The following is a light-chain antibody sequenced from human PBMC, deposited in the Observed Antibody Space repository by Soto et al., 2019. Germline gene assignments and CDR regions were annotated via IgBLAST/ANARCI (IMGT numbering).Light chain of an antibody. CDR1: STDVGGYKY. Sequence: QSALTQPASVSGSPGQSITISCTGTSTDVGGYKYVSWYQQHPGTAPKLMIFEVNGRPSGVSDRFSGSKSGNTASLTISGLQAEDEADYYCSSYTSSRAYVFGIGTKLTVL. V-gene: IGLV2-14*01. CDR2: EVN. J-gene: IGLJ1*01. CDR3: SSYTSSRAYV.